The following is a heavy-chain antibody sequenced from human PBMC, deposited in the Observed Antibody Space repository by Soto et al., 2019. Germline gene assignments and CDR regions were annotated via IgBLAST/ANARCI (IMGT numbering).Heavy chain of an antibody. J-gene: IGHJ4*02. CDR3: AMGLAAAGPLDY. D-gene: IGHD6-13*01. CDR2: ISGSGGTP. CDR1: VFTFSYSA. V-gene: IGHV3-23*01. Sequence: GGSLRLSCAASVFTFSYSAMSWVRQAPGRGLEWVSTISGSGGTPYYADSVKGRFTISRDNSKNSLYLILNSLRADDTAIYYCAMGLAAAGPLDYWGQGALVTVSS.